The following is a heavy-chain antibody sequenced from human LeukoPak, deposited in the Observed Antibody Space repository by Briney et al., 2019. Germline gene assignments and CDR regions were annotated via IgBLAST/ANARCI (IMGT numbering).Heavy chain of an antibody. CDR2: ITSSSSSI. D-gene: IGHD6-6*01. CDR1: GFTFSSYT. Sequence: GGSLRLSCAASGFTFSSYTMNWVRQAPGKGLEWVSYITSSSSSICYADSVKGRFTISRDNAKNSLYLQMNSLRPEDTAVYYCAKEEYSISPALDYWGQGTLVTVSS. CDR3: AKEEYSISPALDY. V-gene: IGHV3-48*01. J-gene: IGHJ4*02.